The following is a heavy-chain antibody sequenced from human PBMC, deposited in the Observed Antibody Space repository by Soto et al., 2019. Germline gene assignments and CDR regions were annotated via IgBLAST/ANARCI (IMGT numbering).Heavy chain of an antibody. D-gene: IGHD1-26*01. J-gene: IGHJ4*02. CDR1: GFTFNTYS. CDR2: ISSGSSYI. CDR3: AREVGVGATNPGY. Sequence: EVQLVESGGGLVKPGGSLRLSCAASGFTFNTYSMHWVRPGPGKGLEWVSSISSGSSYIYYADSVKGRFTISRDNAKNSLYLQMNSLRAEDTAVYYCAREVGVGATNPGYWGQGTLVTVSS. V-gene: IGHV3-21*01.